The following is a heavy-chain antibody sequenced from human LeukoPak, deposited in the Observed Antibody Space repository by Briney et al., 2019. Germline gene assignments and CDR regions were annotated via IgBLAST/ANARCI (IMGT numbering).Heavy chain of an antibody. CDR1: GFTFSSYG. D-gene: IGHD1-26*01. CDR3: AKGSPVATR. CDR2: ISYDGSNK. V-gene: IGHV3-30*18. J-gene: IGHJ4*02. Sequence: PGGSLRLSCAASGFTFSSYGMHWVRQAPGKGLEWVAVISYDGSNKYYADSVKGRFTISRDNSKNTLHLQMNSLRAEDTAVYYCAKGSPVATRWGQGTLVTVSS.